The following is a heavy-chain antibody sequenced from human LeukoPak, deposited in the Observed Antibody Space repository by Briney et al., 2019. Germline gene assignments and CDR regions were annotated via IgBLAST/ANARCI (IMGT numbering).Heavy chain of an antibody. CDR1: GGSISSSYY. D-gene: IGHD1-26*01. CDR3: AKSGGYGLIDY. V-gene: IGHV4-39*07. J-gene: IGHJ4*02. Sequence: SETLSLTCSVSGGSISSSYYWGWVRQPQGKGLEWIGSIYYSGSTYYSSSLKSRVIISLDTSKNQFSLNLRSVTAADTALYYCAKSGGYGLIDYWGQGTLVTVSS. CDR2: IYYSGST.